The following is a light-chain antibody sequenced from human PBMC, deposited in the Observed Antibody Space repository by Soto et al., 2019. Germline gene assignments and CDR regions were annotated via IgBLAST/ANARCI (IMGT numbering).Light chain of an antibody. CDR1: QDIGTY. Sequence: AIRITNSPSSFSPSPPATVYTTSRATQDIGTYLAWYQQIPGKAPKLLIYDASTLQTGVPSRFSGSGSGTDFTLTISYLQPEDFGTYSCQQFYNDPRPVGQVTKVDIK. CDR2: DAS. CDR3: QQFYNDPRP. V-gene: IGKV1-8*01. J-gene: IGKJ1*01.